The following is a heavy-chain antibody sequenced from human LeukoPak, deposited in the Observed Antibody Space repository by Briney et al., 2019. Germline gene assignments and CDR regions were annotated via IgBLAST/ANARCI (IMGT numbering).Heavy chain of an antibody. D-gene: IGHD5-12*01. CDR2: MNPSTGNT. CDR1: GYPFTSYD. CDR3: ARGLRDSPMATIYVDY. Sequence: ASVKVSCKASGYPFTSYDINWVRQATGQGLECMGWMNPSTGNTGYAQKFLGRVTMTRNTSISTAYMELSSLTSEDTAVYYCARGLRDSPMATIYVDYWGQGTLVTVSS. J-gene: IGHJ4*02. V-gene: IGHV1-8*01.